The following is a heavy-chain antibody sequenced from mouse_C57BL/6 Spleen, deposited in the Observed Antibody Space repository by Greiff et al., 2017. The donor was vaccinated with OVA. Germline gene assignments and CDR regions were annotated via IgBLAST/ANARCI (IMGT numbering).Heavy chain of an antibody. CDR1: GYSITSGYD. D-gene: IGHD3-3*01. CDR2: ISYSGST. CDR3: AREGDGGAWFAY. V-gene: IGHV3-1*01. J-gene: IGHJ3*01. Sequence: VQLQQSGPGMVKPSQSLSLTCTVTGYSITSGYDWHWIRHFPGNKLEWMGYISYSGSTNYNPSLKSRISITHDTSKNHFFLKLNSVTTEDTATYYCAREGDGGAWFAYWGQGTLVTVSA.